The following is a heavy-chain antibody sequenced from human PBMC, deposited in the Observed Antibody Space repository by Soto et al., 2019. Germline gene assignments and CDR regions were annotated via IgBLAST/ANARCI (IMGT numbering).Heavy chain of an antibody. V-gene: IGHV3-23*01. J-gene: IGHJ4*02. CDR1: GFTFSSYA. CDR3: AKDSHYYDSSGYYDY. CDR2: ISGSGGST. D-gene: IGHD3-22*01. Sequence: GGSLRLSCAASGFTFSSYAMSWVRQAPGKGLEWVSAISGSGGSTYYADSVKGRFTISRDNSKNTLYLRMNSLRAEDTAVYYCAKDSHYYDSSGYYDYWGQGTLVTVSS.